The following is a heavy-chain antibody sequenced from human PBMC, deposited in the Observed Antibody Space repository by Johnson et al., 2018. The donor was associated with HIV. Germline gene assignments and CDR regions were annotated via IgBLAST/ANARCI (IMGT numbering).Heavy chain of an antibody. CDR1: GFTFSSYA. J-gene: IGHJ3*02. D-gene: IGHD3-10*01. CDR2: ISGSGGST. Sequence: VQLMESGGGVVQPGGSLRLSCAASGFTFSSYAMSWVRQAPGKGLEWVSAISGSGGSTYYADSVKGRFTISRDNSKNTLYLQMNSLRAEDTAVYYCAKGGSGFYAFDIWGQGTMVTVSS. V-gene: IGHV3-23*01. CDR3: AKGGSGFYAFDI.